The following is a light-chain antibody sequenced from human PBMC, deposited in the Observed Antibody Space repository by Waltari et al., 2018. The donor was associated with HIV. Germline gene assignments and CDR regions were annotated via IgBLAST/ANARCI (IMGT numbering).Light chain of an antibody. CDR3: GADHGSGSNFVFVV. CDR1: SGYSNYK. J-gene: IGLJ2*01. V-gene: IGLV9-49*01. CDR2: VGTGGIVG. Sequence: QPVLTQPPSASASLGASVTLTCTLSSGYSNYKVDWYQQRPGKGPRFVMRVGTGGIVGSKGDGIPDRFSVLGSGLNRYRTIKNIQEEDESDYHCGADHGSGSNFVFVVFGGGTKLTVL.